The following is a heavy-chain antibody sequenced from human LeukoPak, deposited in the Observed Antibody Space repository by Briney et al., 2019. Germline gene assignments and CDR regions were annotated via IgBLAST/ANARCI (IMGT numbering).Heavy chain of an antibody. CDR3: AKDFWSTYDAY. CDR1: GFTFSDFG. V-gene: IGHV3-30*02. CDR2: IRNDEGSR. D-gene: IGHD3-3*01. Sequence: GGSLRLSCAASGFTFSDFGMHWVRQAPGKGLEWVAYIRNDEGSRMYADSVKGRFTISRDDSKNTLSLQMNSLRAEDTALYYCAKDFWSTYDAYWGQGTVVTVSS. J-gene: IGHJ4*02.